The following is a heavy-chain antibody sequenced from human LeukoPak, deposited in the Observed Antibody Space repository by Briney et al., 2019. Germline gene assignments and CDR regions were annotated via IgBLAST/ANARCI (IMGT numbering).Heavy chain of an antibody. V-gene: IGHV3-7*01. Sequence: PGGSVRLSCAASGFTFSSYWMSWVRQTPGKGLEWVANIKQDGSEKYYVDSVKGRFTISRDNAKNSLYLQMNSLRAEDTAVYYCARRGNRQPFDYWGQGTLVTVSS. J-gene: IGHJ4*02. CDR2: IKQDGSEK. CDR1: GFTFSSYW. D-gene: IGHD3-16*01. CDR3: ARRGNRQPFDY.